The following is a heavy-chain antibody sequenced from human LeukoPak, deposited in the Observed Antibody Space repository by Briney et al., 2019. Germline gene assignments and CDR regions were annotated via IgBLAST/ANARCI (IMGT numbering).Heavy chain of an antibody. D-gene: IGHD3-16*01. J-gene: IGHJ4*02. CDR2: IIPIFGTA. CDR3: ARGGSGKSQHFDY. Sequence: GASVKVSCKASGGTFSSYAISWVRRAPGQGLEWMGGIIPIFGTANYAQKFQGRVTITTDESTSTAYMELSSLRSEDTAVYYCARGGSGKSQHFDYWGQGTLVTVSS. V-gene: IGHV1-69*05. CDR1: GGTFSSYA.